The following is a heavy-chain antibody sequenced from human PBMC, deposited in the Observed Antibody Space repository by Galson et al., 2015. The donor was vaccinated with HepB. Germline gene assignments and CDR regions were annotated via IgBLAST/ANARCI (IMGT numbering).Heavy chain of an antibody. CDR1: GFTFNNYW. Sequence: SLRLSCASSGFTFNNYWMTWVRQAPGKGLEWVANIRQDGSEKYYVDSVKGRFTISRDNAKNSLYLQMNSLRPEDTAVYYCARGTVAVAGTGGGYWGQGTLDTVSS. J-gene: IGHJ4*02. CDR2: IRQDGSEK. D-gene: IGHD6-19*01. V-gene: IGHV3-7*03. CDR3: ARGTVAVAGTGGGY.